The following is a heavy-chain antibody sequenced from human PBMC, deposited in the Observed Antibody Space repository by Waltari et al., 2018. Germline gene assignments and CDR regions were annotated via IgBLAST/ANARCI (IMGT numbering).Heavy chain of an antibody. Sequence: EVQLVESGGGLVQPGGSLRHSCAASKFTFSAVWIKWVRQAPGEGLELVTIIKEDGSETHFVDSVKCRFTISRDNARNLLFLQMNNLRAEDTAVYYCVRGQGFLLDYWGQGTLVTVSS. CDR1: KFTFSAVW. V-gene: IGHV3-7*01. J-gene: IGHJ4*02. D-gene: IGHD3-3*01. CDR2: IKEDGSET. CDR3: VRGQGFLLDY.